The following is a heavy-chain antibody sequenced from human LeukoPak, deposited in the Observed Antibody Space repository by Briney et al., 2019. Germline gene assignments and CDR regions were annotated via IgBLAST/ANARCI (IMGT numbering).Heavy chain of an antibody. CDR1: GFTFDNYG. CDR2: IQPDGRDK. CDR3: AKRDRVTEFDY. Sequence: GGSLRLSCAASGFTFDNYGMHWVREAPGKGLEWVALIQPDGRDKYYADSVKGRFTVSRDNSKNTLYRQLNSLRAEDSAVYYCAKRDRVTEFDYWGQRTLVTVSS. D-gene: IGHD2-21*02. J-gene: IGHJ4*02. V-gene: IGHV3-30*02.